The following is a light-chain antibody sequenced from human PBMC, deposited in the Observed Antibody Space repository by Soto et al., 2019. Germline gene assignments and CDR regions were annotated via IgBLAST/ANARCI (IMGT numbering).Light chain of an antibody. CDR2: AAS. J-gene: IGKJ2*01. CDR3: QQSYGAPNT. Sequence: IQMTQSPSSLSASVGDRVIISCRASQSIASYLNWYQQKPGKAPKLLIYAASSLQSGVPSRCSSSGSVTGFTLTIANLQPEDFATYYCQQSYGAPNTFGQGTKLDI. V-gene: IGKV1-39*01. CDR1: QSIASY.